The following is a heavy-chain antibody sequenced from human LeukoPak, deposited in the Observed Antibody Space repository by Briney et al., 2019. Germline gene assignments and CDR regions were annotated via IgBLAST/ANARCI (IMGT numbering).Heavy chain of an antibody. Sequence: SETLSLTCTVSGGSVSSGSYYWSWIRQPPGKGLEWIGYIYHSGSTNYNPSLKSRVTISVDTSKNQFSLKLSSVTAADTAVYYCAREGSVNWFDPWGQGTLVTVSS. CDR3: AREGSVNWFDP. CDR1: GGSVSSGSYY. J-gene: IGHJ5*02. V-gene: IGHV4-61*01. D-gene: IGHD3-10*01. CDR2: IYHSGST.